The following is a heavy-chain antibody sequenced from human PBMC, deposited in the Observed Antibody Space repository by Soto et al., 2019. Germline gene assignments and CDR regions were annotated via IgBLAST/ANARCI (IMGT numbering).Heavy chain of an antibody. CDR1: GFTFSSYA. D-gene: IGHD3-22*01. J-gene: IGHJ6*02. V-gene: IGHV3-23*01. CDR2: ISGSGGST. Sequence: GGSLRLSCAASGFTFSSYAMSWVRQAPGKGLEWVSAISGSGGSTYYADSVKGRFTISRDNSKNTLYLQMNSLRAEDTAVYYCAKGPHYYDSSGYYWRYYGMDVWGQGTTVTVSS. CDR3: AKGPHYYDSSGYYWRYYGMDV.